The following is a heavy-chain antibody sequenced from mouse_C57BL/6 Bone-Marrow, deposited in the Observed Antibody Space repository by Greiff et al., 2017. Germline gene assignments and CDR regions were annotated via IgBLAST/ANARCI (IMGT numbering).Heavy chain of an antibody. Sequence: EVHLVESGGDLVKPGGSLKLSCAASGFTFSSYGMSWVRQTPDKRLEWVATISSGGSYTYYPDSVKGRFTISRDNAKNTLYLQMSSLKSEDTAMYYCARHLDECFDYWGQGTTLTVSS. CDR2: ISSGGSYT. V-gene: IGHV5-6*01. J-gene: IGHJ2*01. CDR3: ARHLDECFDY. CDR1: GFTFSSYG.